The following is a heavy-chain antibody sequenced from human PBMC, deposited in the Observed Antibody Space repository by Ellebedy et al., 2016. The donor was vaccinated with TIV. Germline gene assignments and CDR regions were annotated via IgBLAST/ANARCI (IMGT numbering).Heavy chain of an antibody. J-gene: IGHJ6*02. CDR3: ARVRGSYSRIYYYYGMDV. Sequence: ASVKVSXXASGYTFTSYGISWVRQAPGQGLEWMGWISAYNGNTNYAQKLQGRVTMTTDTSTSTAYMELRSLRSDDTAVYYCARVRGSYSRIYYYYGMDVWGQGTTVTVSS. CDR2: ISAYNGNT. D-gene: IGHD1-26*01. V-gene: IGHV1-18*01. CDR1: GYTFTSYG.